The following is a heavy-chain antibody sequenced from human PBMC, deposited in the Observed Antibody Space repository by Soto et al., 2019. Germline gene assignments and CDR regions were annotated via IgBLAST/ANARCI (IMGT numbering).Heavy chain of an antibody. Sequence: PGGSLRLSCAASGFTFSSYAMHWVRQAPGKGLEWVAVISYDGSNKYYADSVKGRFTISRDNSKNTLYLQMNSLRAEDTAVYYCARDSRETMQYYYYYYGMDGWGQGTTVTVSS. J-gene: IGHJ6*02. V-gene: IGHV3-30-3*01. CDR2: ISYDGSNK. D-gene: IGHD2-2*01. CDR3: ARDSRETMQYYYYYYGMDG. CDR1: GFTFSSYA.